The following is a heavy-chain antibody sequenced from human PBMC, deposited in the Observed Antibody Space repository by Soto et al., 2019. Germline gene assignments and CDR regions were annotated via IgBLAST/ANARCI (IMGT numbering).Heavy chain of an antibody. V-gene: IGHV4-30-4*01. CDR2: IYYSGST. J-gene: IGHJ4*02. CDR3: ASARGARYCDY. CDR1: GGSISSGDYY. D-gene: IGHD2-15*01. Sequence: QVQLQESGPGLVKPSQTLSLTCTVSGGSISSGDYYWSWIRQPPGKGLEWIGYIYYSGSTYYNPSRRCGVTRSVDTSPDQLSLKLSSVTAADTAVYYCASARGARYCDYWGQGTLVTVSS.